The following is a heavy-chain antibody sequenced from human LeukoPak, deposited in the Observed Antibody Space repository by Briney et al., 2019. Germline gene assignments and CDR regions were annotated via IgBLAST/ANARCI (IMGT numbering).Heavy chain of an antibody. CDR2: IYSGGST. J-gene: IGHJ3*02. V-gene: IGHV3-53*01. D-gene: IGHD1-26*01. CDR3: ARGGSYLSAFDI. Sequence: PGGSLRLSCAASGFTVSSNYMSWVRQAPGKGLEWVSIIYSGGSTFYADSVKGRFTVSRDNSKNTLYLQMNSLRAEDTAVYYCARGGSYLSAFDIWGQGTMVTVSS. CDR1: GFTVSSNY.